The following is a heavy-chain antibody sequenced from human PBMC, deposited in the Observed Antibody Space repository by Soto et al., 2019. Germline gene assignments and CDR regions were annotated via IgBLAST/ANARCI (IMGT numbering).Heavy chain of an antibody. CDR2: IWYDGSNK. CDR1: GFTFSSYG. D-gene: IGHD1-1*01. Sequence: SGGSLRLSCAASGFTFSSYGMHWVRQAPGKGLEWVAVIWYDGSNKYYADSVKGRFTISRDNSKNTLYLQMNSLRAEDTAVYYCARERTRVSYNWFDPWGQGTLVTVSS. J-gene: IGHJ5*02. V-gene: IGHV3-33*01. CDR3: ARERTRVSYNWFDP.